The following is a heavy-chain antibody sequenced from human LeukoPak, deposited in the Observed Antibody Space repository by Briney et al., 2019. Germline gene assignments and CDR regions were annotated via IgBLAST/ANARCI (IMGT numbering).Heavy chain of an antibody. CDR3: AKSGRGDYGDYLDY. CDR2: ISWNSGSI. CDR1: GFTFHDYA. Sequence: GRSLRLSCAASGFTFHDYAMHWVRQAPGKGLEWVSGISWNSGSIGYADSVKGRFTISRDNAKNSLYLQTNSLRAEDTALYYCAKSGRGDYGDYLDYWGQGTLVTVSS. D-gene: IGHD4-17*01. J-gene: IGHJ4*02. V-gene: IGHV3-9*01.